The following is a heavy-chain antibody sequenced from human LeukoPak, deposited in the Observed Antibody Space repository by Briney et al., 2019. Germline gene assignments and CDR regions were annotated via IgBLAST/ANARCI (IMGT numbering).Heavy chain of an antibody. CDR3: AREYPRSYGGNSAPIDY. CDR1: GCSIGSGGYY. J-gene: IGHJ4*02. CDR2: IYYSGST. Sequence: SETLPLTCTVSGCSIGSGGYYWSWLRQHPGKGLEWIGYIYYSGSTYYNPSLKSRVTISVDTSKNQFSLKLSSVTAADTAVYYCAREYPRSYGGNSAPIDYWGQGTLVTVSS. V-gene: IGHV4-31*03. D-gene: IGHD4-23*01.